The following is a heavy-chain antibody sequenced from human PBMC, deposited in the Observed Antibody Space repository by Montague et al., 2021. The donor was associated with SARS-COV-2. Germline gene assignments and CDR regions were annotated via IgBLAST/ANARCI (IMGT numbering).Heavy chain of an antibody. D-gene: IGHD6-6*01. Sequence: CAISGDSVSNNSAAWNWIRQSPSGGLQWLGRTYFRTQWFHHYAPXXECRITVNADASKNHFSLQLTSVTPEDSAKYFCVRSQYSNTWFFDYWGQGAQVTVSS. CDR2: TYFRTQWFH. CDR3: VRSQYSNTWFFDY. CDR1: GDSVSNNSAA. V-gene: IGHV6-1*01. J-gene: IGHJ4*02.